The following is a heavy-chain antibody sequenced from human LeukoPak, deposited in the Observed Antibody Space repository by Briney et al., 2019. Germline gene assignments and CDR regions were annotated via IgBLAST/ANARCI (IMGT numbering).Heavy chain of an antibody. J-gene: IGHJ3*02. CDR1: GYSFTDYY. CDR3: AREEIDILTAYYIRRDAFDI. V-gene: IGHV1-2*02. CDR2: INPNSGGT. Sequence: ASVKVSCKASGYSFTDYYIHWVRQAPGQGLEWMGWINPNSGGTNYAQKFQGRVTMTRDTSISTAYMELSRLRSDDTAVYYCAREEIDILTAYYIRRDAFDIWGQGTMVTVSS. D-gene: IGHD3-9*01.